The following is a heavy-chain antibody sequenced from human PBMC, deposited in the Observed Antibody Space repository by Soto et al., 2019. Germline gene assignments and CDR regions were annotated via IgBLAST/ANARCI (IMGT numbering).Heavy chain of an antibody. CDR1: CGSFSGYS. CDR2: INHSGTT. Sequence: SETLSLTCAGYCGSFSGYSWTWLRQPPGKGLEWIGEINHSGTTDYNPALKSRVTMSADTSKNQFSLRMTSVTAADTAVYYCARARFDSWSHIYYGLDVWGQGTTVTVSS. D-gene: IGHD3-3*01. CDR3: ARARFDSWSHIYYGLDV. J-gene: IGHJ6*02. V-gene: IGHV4-34*01.